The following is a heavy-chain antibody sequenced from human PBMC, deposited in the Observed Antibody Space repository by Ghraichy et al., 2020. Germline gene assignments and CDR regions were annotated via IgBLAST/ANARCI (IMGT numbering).Heavy chain of an antibody. D-gene: IGHD3-10*01. CDR2: ISAYNGNT. CDR3: AVIWFGELLRPDYYYYGMDV. Sequence: ASVKVSCKASGYTFTSYGISWVRQAPGQGLEWMGWISAYNGNTNYAQKLQGRVTMTTDTSTSTAYMELRSLRSDDTAVYYCAVIWFGELLRPDYYYYGMDVWGQGTTVTVSS. CDR1: GYTFTSYG. J-gene: IGHJ6*02. V-gene: IGHV1-18*04.